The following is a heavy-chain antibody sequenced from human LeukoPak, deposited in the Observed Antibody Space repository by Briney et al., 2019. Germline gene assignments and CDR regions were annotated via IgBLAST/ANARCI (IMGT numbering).Heavy chain of an antibody. Sequence: SETLSLTCIVSGDSISSYYWSWIRRPPGKGLEWIGYTSHSGSTNSNPSLKSRVTISVDTSKNQFSLTLSSVTAADTAMYYCAGAGKNSRSYDYWGQGTLVTVSS. CDR3: AGAGKNSRSYDY. V-gene: IGHV4-59*01. CDR2: TSHSGST. D-gene: IGHD3-10*01. J-gene: IGHJ4*02. CDR1: GDSISSYY.